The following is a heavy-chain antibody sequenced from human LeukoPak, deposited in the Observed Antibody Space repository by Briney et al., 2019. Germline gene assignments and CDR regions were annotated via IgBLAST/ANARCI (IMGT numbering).Heavy chain of an antibody. V-gene: IGHV3-53*04. CDR2: IYSGGST. CDR3: ARGLSRGGRFDY. Sequence: GGSLRLSCAASGFTVSSNYMSWVRQAPGKGLEWVSVIYSGGSTYYAAHVKGRLIIPRQHSKNTLHLQMNRPRAEDTAVYYCARGLSRGGRFDYWGQGTLVNVSS. J-gene: IGHJ4*02. CDR1: GFTVSSNY.